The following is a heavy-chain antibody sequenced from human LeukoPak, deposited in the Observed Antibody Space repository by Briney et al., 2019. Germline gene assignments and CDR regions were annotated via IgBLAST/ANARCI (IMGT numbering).Heavy chain of an antibody. CDR3: ARERGYSGYDFAGDWFDP. D-gene: IGHD5-12*01. V-gene: IGHV4-61*02. Sequence: SETLSLTCTVSGDSISSGSYYWSWPRQPAGTGLEWIGRIYTSGSTNYNPSLKSRVTISVDTSKNQFSLKLSSVTAADTAVYYCARERGYSGYDFAGDWFDPWGQGTLVTVSS. CDR1: GDSISSGSYY. CDR2: IYTSGST. J-gene: IGHJ5*02.